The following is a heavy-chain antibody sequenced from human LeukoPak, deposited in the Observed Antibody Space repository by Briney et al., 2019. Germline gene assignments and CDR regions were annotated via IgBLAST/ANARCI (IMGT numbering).Heavy chain of an antibody. CDR1: GYTFTGHF. CDR3: ARDQPTGGSGSYYEVY. Sequence: GASVKVSCKASGYTFTGHFIHWVRQAPGQGLEWMGWINPNSGATNYAREFQGGVTLTRDTSISTAYMEPSRLRSDDTAVYYCARDQPTGGSGSYYEVYWGQGTLVTVSS. D-gene: IGHD3-10*01. CDR2: INPNSGAT. V-gene: IGHV1-2*02. J-gene: IGHJ4*02.